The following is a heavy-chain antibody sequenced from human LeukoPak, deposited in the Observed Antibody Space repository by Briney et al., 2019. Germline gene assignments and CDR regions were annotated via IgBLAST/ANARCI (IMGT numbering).Heavy chain of an antibody. Sequence: GGSLRLSCATSGFTFSSYGMHWVRQAPGKGLGWVAVIWYDGSNEYYADSVKGRFTVSRDNSKNTLSLQMNSLRAEDTAVYYCAREAVEMATLYYFDYWGRGTLVTVSS. CDR1: GFTFSSYG. CDR2: IWYDGSNE. CDR3: AREAVEMATLYYFDY. D-gene: IGHD5-24*01. V-gene: IGHV3-33*01. J-gene: IGHJ4*02.